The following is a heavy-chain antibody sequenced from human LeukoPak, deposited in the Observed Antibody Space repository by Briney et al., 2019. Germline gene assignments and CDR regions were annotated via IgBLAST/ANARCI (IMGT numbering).Heavy chain of an antibody. CDR2: INHSGST. CDR1: GFTFSSYW. V-gene: IGHV4-34*01. D-gene: IGHD3-10*01. CDR3: ARRWYGSGSYYSY. J-gene: IGHJ4*02. Sequence: PGGSLRLSCAASGFTFSSYWMSWVRQPPGKGLEWIGEINHSGSTNYNPSLKSRVTISVDTSKNQFSLKLSSVTAADTAVYYCARRWYGSGSYYSYWGQGTLVTVSS.